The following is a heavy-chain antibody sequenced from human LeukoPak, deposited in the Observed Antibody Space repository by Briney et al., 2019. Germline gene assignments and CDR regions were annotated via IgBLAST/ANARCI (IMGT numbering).Heavy chain of an antibody. V-gene: IGHV4-59*01. CDR3: ARTDYDILTGYQH. CDR1: GGSISSYY. J-gene: IGHJ4*02. CDR2: IFYSGST. Sequence: SETLSLTCGVSGGSISSYYWSWIRQPPGKGLEWIGYIFYSGSTKYNPSLKSRVTISLDTSKNQFSLRLSSVTAADTAVYYCARTDYDILTGYQHWGQGTLVTVSS. D-gene: IGHD3-9*01.